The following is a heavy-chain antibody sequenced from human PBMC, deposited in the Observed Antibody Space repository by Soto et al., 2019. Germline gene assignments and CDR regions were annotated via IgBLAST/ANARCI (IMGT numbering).Heavy chain of an antibody. D-gene: IGHD3-3*02. CDR1: GYSFTSYW. V-gene: IGHV5-10-1*01. J-gene: IGHJ4*02. CDR2: IDPSDSYT. CDR3: ARHREEISAFIDY. Sequence: PGESLKISCKGSGYSFTSYWISWVRQMPGKGLEWMGRIDPSDSYTNYSPSFQGHVTISADKSISTAYLQWSSLRASDTANYYCARHREEISAFIDYWGQGTMVTVSS.